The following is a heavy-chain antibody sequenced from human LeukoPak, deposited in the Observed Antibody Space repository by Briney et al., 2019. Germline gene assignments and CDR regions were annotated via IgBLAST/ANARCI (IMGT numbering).Heavy chain of an antibody. J-gene: IGHJ4*02. Sequence: PGGSLRLSCAASGFTFDDYAMHWVRQAPGKGLEWVSGISWNSGSIGYADSVKGRFTISRDNAKNSLYLQMNSLRAEDTALYYCAKDMGQQLVRGHFDYWGQGTLVTVSS. CDR1: GFTFDDYA. V-gene: IGHV3-9*01. CDR2: ISWNSGSI. D-gene: IGHD6-13*01. CDR3: AKDMGQQLVRGHFDY.